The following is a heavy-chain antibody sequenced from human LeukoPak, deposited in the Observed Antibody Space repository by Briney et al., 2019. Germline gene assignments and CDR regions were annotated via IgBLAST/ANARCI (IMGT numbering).Heavy chain of an antibody. CDR3: ARSGYYYDSSGKKPIHY. Sequence: PGGSLRLSCAASGFTFSSYEMNGVRQAPGKGLEWVSYISSSGSTIYYADSVKGRFTISRDNAKNSLYLQMNSLRAEDTAVYYCARSGYYYDSSGKKPIHYWGQGTLVTVSS. J-gene: IGHJ4*02. CDR1: GFTFSSYE. CDR2: ISSSGSTI. V-gene: IGHV3-48*03. D-gene: IGHD3-22*01.